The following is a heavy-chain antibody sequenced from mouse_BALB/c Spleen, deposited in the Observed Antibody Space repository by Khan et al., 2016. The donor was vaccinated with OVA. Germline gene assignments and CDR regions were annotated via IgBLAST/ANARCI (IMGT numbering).Heavy chain of an antibody. V-gene: IGHV9-4*02. CDR3: ASGYGYGWYFDV. J-gene: IGHJ1*01. Sequence: QIQLVQSGPELKKPGETVRISCKASGYTFTTAGMQWVQKMPGKGLKWIGWINTHSGVPKYAEDFKGRFAFSLETSASTAYLQITTLTNEDTATYCCASGYGYGWYFDVWGAGTTGTVSS. D-gene: IGHD2-2*01. CDR1: GYTFTTAG. CDR2: INTHSGVP.